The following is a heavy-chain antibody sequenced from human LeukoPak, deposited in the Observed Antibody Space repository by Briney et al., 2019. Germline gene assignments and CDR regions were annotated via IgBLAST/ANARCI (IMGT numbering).Heavy chain of an antibody. J-gene: IGHJ1*01. D-gene: IGHD2-2*01. Sequence: SQTLSLTCTVSGYSISSGYYWGWIRQPPGKGLEWIGSIYHSGSTYYNPSLKSRVTISVDTSKNQFSLKLNSVTAADTAVYYCARHSCASSTSCSAYFQHWGQGTLVTVSS. CDR3: ARHSCASSTSCSAYFQH. V-gene: IGHV4-38-2*02. CDR2: IYHSGST. CDR1: GYSISSGYY.